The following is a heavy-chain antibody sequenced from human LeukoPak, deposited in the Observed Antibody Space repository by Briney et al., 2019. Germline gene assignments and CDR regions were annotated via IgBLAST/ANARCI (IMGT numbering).Heavy chain of an antibody. CDR2: ISSNGGST. V-gene: IGHV3-64*01. Sequence: GGSLRLSCAASGFTFSSYAMHWVRQAPGKGLEYVSAISSNGGSTYYANSVKGRFTISRDNSKNTLYLQMGSLRAEDMAVYYCARGSETYYYDSSGYPPPFDYWGQGTLVTVSS. CDR3: ARGSETYYYDSSGYPPPFDY. J-gene: IGHJ4*02. CDR1: GFTFSSYA. D-gene: IGHD3-22*01.